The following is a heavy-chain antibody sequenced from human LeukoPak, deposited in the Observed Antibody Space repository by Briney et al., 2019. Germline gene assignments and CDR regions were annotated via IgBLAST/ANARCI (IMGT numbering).Heavy chain of an antibody. CDR2: IYYSGST. D-gene: IGHD1-26*01. CDR1: GGSISSYY. J-gene: IGHJ4*02. V-gene: IGHV4-59*01. CDR3: ARVWGHSGVDY. Sequence: SETLSLTCTVSGGSISSYYWSWIRQPPGKGLEWIGYIYYSGSTNYNPSLKSRVTISVDTSKNQFSLKLSSVTAADTAVYYCARVWGHSGVDYWGQGTLVTVSS.